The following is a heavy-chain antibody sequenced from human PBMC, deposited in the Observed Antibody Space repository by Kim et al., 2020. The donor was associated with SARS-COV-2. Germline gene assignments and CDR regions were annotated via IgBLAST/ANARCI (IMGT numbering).Heavy chain of an antibody. D-gene: IGHD3-10*01. Sequence: LKSRVTLSVDTSKNQFSLKLSSVTAADTAVYYCARDKEGITMVRGHAFDIWGQGTMVTVSS. CDR3: ARDKEGITMVRGHAFDI. J-gene: IGHJ3*02. V-gene: IGHV4-31*02.